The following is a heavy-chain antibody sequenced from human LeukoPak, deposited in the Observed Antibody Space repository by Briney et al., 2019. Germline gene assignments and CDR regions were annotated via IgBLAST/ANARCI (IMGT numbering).Heavy chain of an antibody. Sequence: GGSLRLSCAASGFTFSYYSMNWVRQAPGKGLEWVSYITGSSDTLYYADSVKGRFTISRDNAKNSLYLQMNSLRAEDTAVYYCASLGAERWRGTSSSAFDIWGQGTMVTVSS. J-gene: IGHJ3*02. CDR1: GFTFSYYS. D-gene: IGHD6-6*01. CDR2: ITGSSDTL. V-gene: IGHV3-48*01. CDR3: ASLGAERWRGTSSSAFDI.